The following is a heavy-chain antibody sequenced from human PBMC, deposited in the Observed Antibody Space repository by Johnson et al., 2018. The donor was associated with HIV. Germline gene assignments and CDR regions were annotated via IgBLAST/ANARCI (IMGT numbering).Heavy chain of an antibody. CDR1: GFNFDNYA. CDR2: ISWNSANI. Sequence: VQLVESGGGLVQPGRSLRLSCAASGFNFDNYAMHWVRQAPGKGLEWVSGISWNSANIGHADSVKGRFTISRDNAKNSLYLQMNSLRAEDTAVYYCVCLRVSLSAFDIWGQGTMVTVSS. V-gene: IGHV3-9*01. J-gene: IGHJ3*02. D-gene: IGHD2-21*01. CDR3: VCLRVSLSAFDI.